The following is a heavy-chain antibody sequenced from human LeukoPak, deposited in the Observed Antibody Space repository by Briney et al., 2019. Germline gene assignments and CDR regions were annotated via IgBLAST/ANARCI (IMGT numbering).Heavy chain of an antibody. D-gene: IGHD3-22*01. J-gene: IGHJ3*02. CDR2: IYHSGST. CDR3: ARATYYYDSSGYWTLEFDFDI. CDR1: GYSISSGYY. Sequence: SETLSLTCTVSGYSISSGYYWGWIRQPPGKGLEWIGSIYHSGSTYYNPSLKSRVTISVDTSKNQFSMKLSSVTAADTAVYYCARATYYYDSSGYWTLEFDFDIWGQGTMVTVSS. V-gene: IGHV4-38-2*02.